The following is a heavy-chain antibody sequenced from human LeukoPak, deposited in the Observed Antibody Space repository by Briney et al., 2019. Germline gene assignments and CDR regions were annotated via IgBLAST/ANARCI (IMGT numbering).Heavy chain of an antibody. Sequence: GGSLRLSCAASGFTLSRYWMRCVCQAPGKGLGCGSNIKQDGSEKYYVDSVKGRFTISKDNAKNSLYLQMNSLRAEDTAGYYCGRVSSYYFDYWGQGTLVTVSS. CDR1: GFTLSRYW. CDR3: GRVSSYYFDY. CDR2: IKQDGSEK. J-gene: IGHJ4*02. V-gene: IGHV3-7*01.